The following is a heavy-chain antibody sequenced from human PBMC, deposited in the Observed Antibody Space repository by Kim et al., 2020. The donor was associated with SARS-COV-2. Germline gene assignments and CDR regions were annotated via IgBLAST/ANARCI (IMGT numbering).Heavy chain of an antibody. CDR3: ARGSYYDFWSGYYRLTYYYYGMDV. D-gene: IGHD3-3*01. J-gene: IGHJ6*02. V-gene: IGHV4-34*01. Sequence: SETLSLTCAVYGGSFSGYYWSWIRQPPGKGLEWIGEINHSGSTNYNPSLKSRVTISVDTSKNQFSLKLSSVTAADTAVYYCARGSYYDFWSGYYRLTYYYYGMDVWGQGTTVTVSS. CDR2: INHSGST. CDR1: GGSFSGYY.